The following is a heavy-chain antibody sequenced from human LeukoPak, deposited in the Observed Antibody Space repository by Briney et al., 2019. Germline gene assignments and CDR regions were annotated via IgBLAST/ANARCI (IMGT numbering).Heavy chain of an antibody. CDR3: AREGSIAAVVFDY. CDR2: IYTSGST. D-gene: IGHD6-6*01. J-gene: IGHJ4*02. CDR1: GGSIISGSYY. V-gene: IGHV4-61*02. Sequence: PSHTLSLICSFSGGSIISGSYYWSWIRQPAGRGLEWIWRIYTSGSTNYKPSLKSRVTISVDTSKNQFSLKLSSVTAADTAVYYCAREGSIAAVVFDYWGQGTLVTVSS.